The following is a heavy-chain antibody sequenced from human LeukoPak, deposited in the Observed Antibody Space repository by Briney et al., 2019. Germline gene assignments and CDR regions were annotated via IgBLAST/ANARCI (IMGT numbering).Heavy chain of an antibody. J-gene: IGHJ5*02. CDR3: ARDPIQNIRIAAAGNWFDP. CDR1: GFTFSSYS. Sequence: NPGGSLRLSCAASGFTFSSYSMNWVRQAPGKGLEWVSSISSSSSYIYYADSVKGRFTISRDNAKNSLYLQMNSLRAEDTAVYYCARDPIQNIRIAAAGNWFDPWGQGTLVTVSS. D-gene: IGHD6-13*01. V-gene: IGHV3-21*01. CDR2: ISSSSSYI.